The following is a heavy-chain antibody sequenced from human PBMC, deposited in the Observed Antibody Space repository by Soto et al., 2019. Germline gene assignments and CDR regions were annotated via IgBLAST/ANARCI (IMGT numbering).Heavy chain of an antibody. Sequence: RGSLRLSCAASGFTFSSYDMHWVRQATGKGLEWVSAIGNTGDTYYQVSVKGRFTISRENAKNSLYLQMNSLSAGDTAVYYCAKESPYSENFDYWGQGTMVTVSS. CDR2: IGNTGDT. CDR1: GFTFSSYD. D-gene: IGHD1-26*01. V-gene: IGHV3-13*01. J-gene: IGHJ4*02. CDR3: AKESPYSENFDY.